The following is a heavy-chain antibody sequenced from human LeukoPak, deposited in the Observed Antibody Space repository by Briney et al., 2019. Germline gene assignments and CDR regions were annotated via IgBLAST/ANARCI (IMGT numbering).Heavy chain of an antibody. J-gene: IGHJ6*04. CDR2: IWYDGSNK. V-gene: IGHV3-33*01. Sequence: GGSLRLSCAASGSTFSSYGMHWVRQAPGKGLEWVAVIWYDGSNKYYADSVKGRFTISRDNSKNTLYLQMNSLRAEDTAVYYCARVGARGYGSGSYFNYYYYGMDVWGKGTTVTVSS. CDR3: ARVGARGYGSGSYFNYYYYGMDV. D-gene: IGHD3-10*01. CDR1: GSTFSSYG.